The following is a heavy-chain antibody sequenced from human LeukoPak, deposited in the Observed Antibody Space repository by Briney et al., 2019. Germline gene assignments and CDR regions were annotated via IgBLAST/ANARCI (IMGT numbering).Heavy chain of an antibody. V-gene: IGHV1-46*01. CDR2: INPSGGST. J-gene: IGHJ3*02. D-gene: IGHD3-9*01. CDR1: GYTFTSYY. Sequence: ASVKVSCTASGYTFTSYYMHWVRQAPGQGLEWMGIINPSGGSTSYAQKFQGRVTMTRDTSTSTVYMELSSLRSEDTAVYYCARVVYDILTGKESGAFDIWGQGTMVTVSS. CDR3: ARVVYDILTGKESGAFDI.